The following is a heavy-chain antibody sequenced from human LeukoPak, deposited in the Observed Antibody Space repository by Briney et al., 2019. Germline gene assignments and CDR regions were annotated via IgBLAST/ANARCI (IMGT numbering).Heavy chain of an antibody. CDR2: IYPGDSDT. Sequence: GESLKISCKGSGYSFTSYWIGWVRQMPGKGLEWMGIIYPGDSDTRYSPSFQGQVPISAAKSISTDYLQWSSLKASDTAMYYCARSQIVVVPAAERGVSGYYYYYYMDVWGKGTRSPSP. D-gene: IGHD2-2*01. J-gene: IGHJ6*03. CDR3: ARSQIVVVPAAERGVSGYYYYYYMDV. CDR1: GYSFTSYW. V-gene: IGHV5-51*01.